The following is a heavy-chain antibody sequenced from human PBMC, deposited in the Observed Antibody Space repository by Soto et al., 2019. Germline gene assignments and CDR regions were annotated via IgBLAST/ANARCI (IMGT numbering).Heavy chain of an antibody. V-gene: IGHV4-31*03. Sequence: SETLSLTCTVSGGSISSGYYWSWIRQHPGKGLEWIGYIYYSGNTYYNPSLKSRVSISLDTSKSQFSLKLDSVTAADTAVYYCARDATVALGGPNSMDVWGQGATVTVYS. CDR3: ARDATVALGGPNSMDV. CDR2: IYYSGNT. CDR1: GGSISSGYY. D-gene: IGHD2-15*01. J-gene: IGHJ6*02.